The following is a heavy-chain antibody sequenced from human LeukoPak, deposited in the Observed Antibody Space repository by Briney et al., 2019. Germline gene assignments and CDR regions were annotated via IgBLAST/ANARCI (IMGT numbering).Heavy chain of an antibody. CDR3: ARLGVATTPVTDYGMDV. J-gene: IGHJ6*02. Sequence: PSETLSLTCAVYGGSFSGYYWSWIRQPPGKGLEWIGEINHSGSTNYNPSLKSRVTISVDTSTNQFSLKLSSVTAADTAVYYCARLGVATTPVTDYGMDVWGQGTTVTVSS. CDR1: GGSFSGYY. D-gene: IGHD5-12*01. CDR2: INHSGST. V-gene: IGHV4-34*01.